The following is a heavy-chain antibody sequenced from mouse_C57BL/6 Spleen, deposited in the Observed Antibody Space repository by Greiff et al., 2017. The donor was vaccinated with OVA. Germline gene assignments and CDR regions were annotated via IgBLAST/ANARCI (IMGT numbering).Heavy chain of an antibody. CDR3: AREGDSSGQFAY. Sequence: QVQLKQPGAELVRPGSSVKLSCKASGYTFTSYWMDWVKQRPGQGLEWIGNIYPSDSETHYNQKFKDKATLTVDKSSSTAYLQLSSLTSEDSAVYYCAREGDSSGQFAYWGQGTLVTVSA. CDR2: IYPSDSET. D-gene: IGHD3-2*02. V-gene: IGHV1-61*01. J-gene: IGHJ3*01. CDR1: GYTFTSYW.